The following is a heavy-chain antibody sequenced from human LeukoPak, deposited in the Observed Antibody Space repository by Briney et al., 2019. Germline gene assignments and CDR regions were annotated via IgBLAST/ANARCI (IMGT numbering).Heavy chain of an antibody. CDR2: ISSSSSAI. V-gene: IGHV3-48*01. CDR1: GFTFSTYS. D-gene: IGHD2-2*01. J-gene: IGHJ4*02. Sequence: GGSLRLSCAASGFTFSTYSMNWVRQAPGKGLVWVSYISSSSSAIYYADSVKGRFTISRDNAKNSLYLQMNSLRAEDTAVYYCASYCSTTSCYEVDYWGQGTLVTVSS. CDR3: ASYCSTTSCYEVDY.